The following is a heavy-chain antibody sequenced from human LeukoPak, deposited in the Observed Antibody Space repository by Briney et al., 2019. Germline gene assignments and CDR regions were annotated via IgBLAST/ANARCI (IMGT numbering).Heavy chain of an antibody. Sequence: ASVKVSCKASGYTFTSYAMNWVRQAPGQGLEWMGWINTNTGSPTYAQGFTGRFVFSLDTSVSTAYLQICSLKAEDTAVYYCARTIAAAGLYYYYYGMDVWGQGTTVTVSS. D-gene: IGHD6-13*01. V-gene: IGHV7-4-1*01. J-gene: IGHJ6*02. CDR3: ARTIAAAGLYYYYYGMDV. CDR1: GYTFTSYA. CDR2: INTNTGSP.